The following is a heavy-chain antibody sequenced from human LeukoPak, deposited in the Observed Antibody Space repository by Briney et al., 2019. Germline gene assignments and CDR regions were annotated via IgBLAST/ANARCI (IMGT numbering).Heavy chain of an antibody. CDR1: GGSISSGSYY. J-gene: IGHJ4*02. Sequence: SETLSLTCTVSGGSISSGSYYWSWIRQPAGKGLEWIGRIYTSGSTNYNPSLKSRVTISVDTSKNQFSLKLSSVTAADTAVYYCAREPLVTMIVVVRLGYFDYWGRGTLVTVSS. V-gene: IGHV4-61*02. D-gene: IGHD3-22*01. CDR3: AREPLVTMIVVVRLGYFDY. CDR2: IYTSGST.